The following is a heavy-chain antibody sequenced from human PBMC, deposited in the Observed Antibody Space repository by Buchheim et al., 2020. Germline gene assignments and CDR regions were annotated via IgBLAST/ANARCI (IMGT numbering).Heavy chain of an antibody. CDR1: GGSISSGGYS. D-gene: IGHD6-19*01. J-gene: IGHJ5*02. CDR3: ARLAATSIAVAGTLGWFDP. Sequence: QLQLRESGSGLVKPSQTLSLTCAVSGGSISSGGYSWSWIRQPPGKGLEWIGYIYHSGSTYYNPSLKSRVTISVDRSKNQFSLKLSSVTAADTAVYYCARLAATSIAVAGTLGWFDPWGQGTL. CDR2: IYHSGST. V-gene: IGHV4-30-2*01.